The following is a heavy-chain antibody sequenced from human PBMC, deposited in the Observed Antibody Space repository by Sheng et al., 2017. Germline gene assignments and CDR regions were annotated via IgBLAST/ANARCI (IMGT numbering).Heavy chain of an antibody. D-gene: IGHD3-22*01. J-gene: IGHJ5*02. CDR3: ARWGSEPFGGYYWLVPTP. CDR1: GFTFSDYY. V-gene: IGHV3-11*04. CDR2: ISGSGSTV. Sequence: QVQLVESGGGLVKPGGSLRLSCAASGFTFSDYYMSWIRQASRGGGWSGILYISGSGSTVYYADSVKGRFTISRDNAKNSLYLQMNSLRAEDTAVYYCARWGSEPFGGYYWLVPTPWGQGTLVTVSS.